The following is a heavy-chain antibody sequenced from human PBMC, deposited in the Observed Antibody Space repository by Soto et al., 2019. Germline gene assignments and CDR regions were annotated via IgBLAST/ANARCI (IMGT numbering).Heavy chain of an antibody. V-gene: IGHV3-7*03. CDR3: ARPAVAVCSFDI. J-gene: IGHJ3*02. CDR1: GFTFSGYW. D-gene: IGHD6-19*01. Sequence: PGGSLRLSCAASGFTFSGYWMSWVRQAPGKGLEWVANIKQDGSEKYYVDSVKGRFAISRDNAKNSLYLQMNSLRAEDTAVYYCARPAVAVCSFDIWGQRTMV. CDR2: IKQDGSEK.